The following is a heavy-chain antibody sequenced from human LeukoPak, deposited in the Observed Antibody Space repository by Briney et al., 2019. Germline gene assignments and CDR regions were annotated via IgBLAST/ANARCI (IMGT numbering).Heavy chain of an antibody. J-gene: IGHJ4*02. Sequence: WASVKVSCKASGGTFSSYAIRWVGPAPGQGLAWMGGLIPIFGTANYAQKFQGRVTITADESTSTAYMELSSLRSEDTAVYYCARDSHYYDGSGSVFDYWGQGTLVTVSS. V-gene: IGHV1-69*13. CDR2: LIPIFGTA. D-gene: IGHD3-22*01. CDR3: ARDSHYYDGSGSVFDY. CDR1: GGTFSSYA.